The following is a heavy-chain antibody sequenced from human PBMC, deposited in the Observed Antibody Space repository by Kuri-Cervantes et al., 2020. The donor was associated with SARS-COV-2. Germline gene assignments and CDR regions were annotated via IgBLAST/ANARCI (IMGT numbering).Heavy chain of an antibody. Sequence: GESLKISCAASGFTFSSYSINWVRQAPGKGLEWVSYISSSSSTIYYADSVKGRFTISRDNAKNSLYLQMNSLRAEDTAVYYCASPFDWLSSWGQGTLVTVSS. V-gene: IGHV3-48*04. CDR1: GFTFSSYS. CDR2: ISSSSSTI. D-gene: IGHD3-9*01. J-gene: IGHJ4*02. CDR3: ASPFDWLSS.